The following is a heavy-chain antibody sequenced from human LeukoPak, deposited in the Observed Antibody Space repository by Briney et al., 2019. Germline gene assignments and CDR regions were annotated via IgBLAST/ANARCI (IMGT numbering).Heavy chain of an antibody. V-gene: IGHV1-69*13. CDR1: GGTFSSHS. CDR3: MRGRDAYKSNTFDI. CDR2: IIPIFGTS. Sequence: SVKVSCKAFGGTFSSHSITWVRRAPGQGLEWMGGIIPIFGTSNYAQKFQGRVTISADESTSTAYMELSSLRSEDTAVYYCMRGRDAYKSNTFDIWGQGTMVTVSS. J-gene: IGHJ3*02. D-gene: IGHD5-24*01.